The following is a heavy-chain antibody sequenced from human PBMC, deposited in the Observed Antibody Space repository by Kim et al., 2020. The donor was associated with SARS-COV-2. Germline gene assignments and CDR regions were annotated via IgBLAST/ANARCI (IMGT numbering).Heavy chain of an antibody. V-gene: IGHV4-39*01. CDR3: VRHARAMPIDS. Sequence: TSYNPPLKSRVTVSLDTSKNQISLSLTSVTATDTAVFYCVRHARAMPIDSWGQGILVTVSS. CDR2: T. D-gene: IGHD2-2*01. J-gene: IGHJ5*01.